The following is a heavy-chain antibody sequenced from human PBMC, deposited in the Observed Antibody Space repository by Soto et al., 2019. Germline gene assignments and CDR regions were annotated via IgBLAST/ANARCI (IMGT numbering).Heavy chain of an antibody. V-gene: IGHV1-8*01. J-gene: IGHJ6*03. Sequence: QVQLVQSGAEVKKPGASVKVSCKASGYTFTSYDINWVRQATGQGLEWMGWMNPNSGNTGYAQKFQGRVTMTRNTSLSNAYMELSSLRSEDTAVDYCARGLVSVYYYYMDVWGKGTTVTVSS. CDR3: ARGLVSVYYYYMDV. D-gene: IGHD3-3*02. CDR2: MNPNSGNT. CDR1: GYTFTSYD.